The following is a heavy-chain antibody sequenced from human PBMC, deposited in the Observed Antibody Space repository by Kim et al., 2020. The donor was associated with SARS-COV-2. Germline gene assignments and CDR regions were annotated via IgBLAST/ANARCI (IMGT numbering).Heavy chain of an antibody. CDR2: IWYDGSNK. J-gene: IGHJ6*02. CDR1: GFTFSSYG. Sequence: GGSLRLSCAASGFTFSSYGMHWVRQAPGKGLEWVAVIWYDGSNKYYADSVKGRFTISRDNSKNTLYLQMNSLRAEDTAVYYCARDLSGYCSGGSCYRSSYGMDVWGQGTTVTVSS. V-gene: IGHV3-33*01. D-gene: IGHD2-15*01. CDR3: ARDLSGYCSGGSCYRSSYGMDV.